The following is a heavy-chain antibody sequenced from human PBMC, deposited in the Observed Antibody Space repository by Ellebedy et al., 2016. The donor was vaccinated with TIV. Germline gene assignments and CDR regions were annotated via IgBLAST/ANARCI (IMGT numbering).Heavy chain of an antibody. Sequence: AASVKVSCKASGGTFSSYAISWVRQAPGQGLEWMGRIIPILGIANYAQKFQGRVTITADKSTSTAYMELSRLRSDDTAVYYCARSPIGSYGYYFDYWGQGTLVTVSS. CDR1: GGTFSSYA. V-gene: IGHV1-69*04. CDR3: ARSPIGSYGYYFDY. CDR2: IIPILGIA. J-gene: IGHJ4*02. D-gene: IGHD5-18*01.